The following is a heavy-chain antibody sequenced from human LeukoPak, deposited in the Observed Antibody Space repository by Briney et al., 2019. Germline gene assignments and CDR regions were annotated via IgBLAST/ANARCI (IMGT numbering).Heavy chain of an antibody. J-gene: IGHJ4*02. V-gene: IGHV3-23*01. Sequence: GRSLRLSCAASGFTFSSYAMTWVRQAPGKGLEWVSTINVSGGSTYYADSVKGRFTISRDNSKNTLYLQMNSLRAEDTAVYYCAKKVGGSYTLDYWGQGTLVTVSS. CDR3: AKKVGGSYTLDY. D-gene: IGHD1-26*01. CDR1: GFTFSSYA. CDR2: INVSGGST.